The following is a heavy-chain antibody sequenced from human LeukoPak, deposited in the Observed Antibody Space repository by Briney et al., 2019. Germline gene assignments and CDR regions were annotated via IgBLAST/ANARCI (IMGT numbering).Heavy chain of an antibody. D-gene: IGHD6-19*01. CDR3: AKAKGSSGLKTYYFDY. J-gene: IGHJ4*02. CDR1: GFTFSSYG. V-gene: IGHV3-30*18. CDR2: ISYDGSNK. Sequence: GGSLRLSCAASGFTFSSYGMHWVRQAPGKGLEWVAVISYDGSNKYYADSVKGRFTNSRDNSKNTLYLQMNSLRAEDTAVYYCAKAKGSSGLKTYYFDYWGQGTLVTVSS.